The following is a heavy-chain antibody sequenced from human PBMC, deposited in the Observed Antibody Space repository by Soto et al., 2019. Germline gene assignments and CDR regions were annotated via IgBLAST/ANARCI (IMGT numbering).Heavy chain of an antibody. CDR1: SGSLSGYY. D-gene: IGHD6-6*01. CDR3: ARAPKVSGSSQTRPDF. Sequence: SETQSLTCSIYSGSLSGYYWSWIRQPPGKGLEWIGEISQSGNTNYSPSLKSRVSISIDTSKKQFSLNLASVSAADTAVYYCARAPKVSGSSQTRPDFWGQGTLVTVSS. CDR2: ISQSGNT. J-gene: IGHJ4*02. V-gene: IGHV4-34*01.